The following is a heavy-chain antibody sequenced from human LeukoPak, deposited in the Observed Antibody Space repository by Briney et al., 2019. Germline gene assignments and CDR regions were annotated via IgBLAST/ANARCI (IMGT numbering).Heavy chain of an antibody. CDR3: ARDSSGWYNY. CDR1: GFTFSSYG. V-gene: IGHV3-23*01. CDR2: IGGTGGTT. D-gene: IGHD6-19*01. Sequence: GGSLRLSCAASGFTFSSYGMNWVRQAPGKGLEWVSYIGGTGGTTYYADSVKGRFTVSRDNVKNTLYLQMNSLRAEDTAVYYCARDSSGWYNYWGQGTLVTVSS. J-gene: IGHJ4*02.